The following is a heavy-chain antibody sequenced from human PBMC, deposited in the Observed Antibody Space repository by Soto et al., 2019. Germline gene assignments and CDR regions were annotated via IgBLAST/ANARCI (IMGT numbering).Heavy chain of an antibody. Sequence: SGTLCVICALHGGSVNVYYWNWIRQPTGKGLEWIGEINHTGGTHYNPSLKSRVTMSVDTSKNQFSLRLSSVTAADTAIYYCATRITVFGSLIPPFDPWGQGTKVTVSS. J-gene: IGHJ5*02. D-gene: IGHD3-3*01. CDR1: GGSVNVYY. V-gene: IGHV4-34*01. CDR3: ATRITVFGSLIPPFDP. CDR2: INHTGGT.